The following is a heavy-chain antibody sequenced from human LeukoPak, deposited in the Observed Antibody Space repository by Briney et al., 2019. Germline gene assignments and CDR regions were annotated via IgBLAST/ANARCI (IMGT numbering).Heavy chain of an antibody. V-gene: IGHV4-59*01. CDR3: ARDFYQRNSYWFDVFDI. CDR1: GGSISSYY. J-gene: IGHJ3*02. D-gene: IGHD2/OR15-2a*01. Sequence: SETLSLTCTVSGGSISSYYWSWIRLPPGKGLEWIGYAYYSGSTNYNPSLKSRVTISVDTSKNQFSLKLSSVTAADTAVYYCARDFYQRNSYWFDVFDIWGQGTMVIVSS. CDR2: AYYSGST.